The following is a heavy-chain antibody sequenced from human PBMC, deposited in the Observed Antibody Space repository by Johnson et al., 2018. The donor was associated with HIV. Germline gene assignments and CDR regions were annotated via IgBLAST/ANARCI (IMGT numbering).Heavy chain of an antibody. J-gene: IGHJ3*02. V-gene: IGHV3-74*01. CDR2: INSDGRST. Sequence: VQLVESGGGLVQPGGSLRLSCAGSGFSLSRYWMHWVRQAPGKGLVWVSRINSDGRSTTYADSAQGRFSISRDNAKNTLYLQMNSLRAEDTAVDYCARDQSSGPHDAFDIWGQGTMVTVSS. CDR3: ARDQSSGPHDAFDI. CDR1: GFSLSRYW. D-gene: IGHD3-22*01.